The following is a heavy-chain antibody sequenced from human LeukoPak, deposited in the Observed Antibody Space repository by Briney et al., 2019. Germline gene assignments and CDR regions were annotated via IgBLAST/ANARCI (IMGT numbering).Heavy chain of an antibody. J-gene: IGHJ4*02. CDR3: ARDRYYGSGSSDY. Sequence: ASVKVSCKASGYTFTGYYMHWVRQAPGQGLEWMGWINPNSGGTNYAQKFQGRVTMTRDTSTSTVYMELSSLRSEDTAVYYCARDRYYGSGSSDYWGQGTLVTVSS. D-gene: IGHD3-10*01. V-gene: IGHV1-2*02. CDR1: GYTFTGYY. CDR2: INPNSGGT.